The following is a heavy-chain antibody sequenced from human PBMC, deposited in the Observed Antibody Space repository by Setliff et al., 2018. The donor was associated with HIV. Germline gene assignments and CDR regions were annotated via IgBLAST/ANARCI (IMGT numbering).Heavy chain of an antibody. Sequence: ASVKVSCKASGYTFSDYYIHWVKQAPGKGLEWMGRINPEDGEIIYAEKFQGRVTIAADTSTDTAFMELSSLTSADTAVYFCARDRDDSVTGHFNQFDPWGQGTLVTVSS. CDR1: GYTFSDYY. CDR2: INPEDGEI. V-gene: IGHV1-69-2*01. J-gene: IGHJ5*02. D-gene: IGHD3-9*01. CDR3: ARDRDDSVTGHFNQFDP.